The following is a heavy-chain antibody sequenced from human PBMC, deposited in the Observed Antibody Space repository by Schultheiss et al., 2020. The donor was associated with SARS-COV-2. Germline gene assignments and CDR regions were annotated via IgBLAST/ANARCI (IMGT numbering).Heavy chain of an antibody. J-gene: IGHJ6*02. CDR1: GFTFGDYA. V-gene: IGHV3-7*03. Sequence: GGSLRLSCTASGFTFGDYAMSWVRQAPGKGLEWVANIKQDGSEKYYVDSVKGRFTISRDNAKNSLYLQMNSLRAEDTAVYYCAREAYDFWSGYYMYYYYGMDVWGQGTTVTVSS. D-gene: IGHD3-3*01. CDR3: AREAYDFWSGYYMYYYYGMDV. CDR2: IKQDGSEK.